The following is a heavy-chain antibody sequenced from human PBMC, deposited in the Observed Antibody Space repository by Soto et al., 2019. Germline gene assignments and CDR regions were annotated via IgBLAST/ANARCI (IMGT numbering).Heavy chain of an antibody. V-gene: IGHV4-59*01. CDR2: IYYSGST. Sequence: SDTLSLTCTFSGFSIISYDLSFIRQPPGKGLEWIWYIYYSGSTNYNPSLKSRVTISVDTSKNQFSLKLSSVTAADTAVYYCASRDYDDFDIWGQGTMVNVS. CDR1: GFSIISYD. D-gene: IGHD3-16*01. J-gene: IGHJ3*02. CDR3: ASRDYDDFDI.